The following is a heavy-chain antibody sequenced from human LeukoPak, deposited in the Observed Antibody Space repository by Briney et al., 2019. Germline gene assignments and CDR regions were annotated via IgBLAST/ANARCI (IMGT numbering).Heavy chain of an antibody. Sequence: SETLSLTCTVSGGSISSHYWSWIRQPPGKGLEWIGYIYYGGSTNYNPSLKSRVTISVDTSKNQFSLKLSSVTAADTAVYYCARVARLYCSSTSCYGRHYYYYYMDVWGKGTTVTVSS. V-gene: IGHV4-59*11. CDR2: IYYGGST. CDR3: ARVARLYCSSTSCYGRHYYYYYMDV. CDR1: GGSISSHY. D-gene: IGHD2-2*01. J-gene: IGHJ6*03.